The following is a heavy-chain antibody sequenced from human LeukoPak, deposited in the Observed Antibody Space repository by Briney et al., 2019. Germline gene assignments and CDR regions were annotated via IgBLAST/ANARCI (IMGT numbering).Heavy chain of an antibody. D-gene: IGHD3-16*01. CDR1: GGSISSYY. CDR2: IYTSGST. J-gene: IGHJ4*02. V-gene: IGHV4-4*07. CDR3: ASHVEALGAGFPFDH. Sequence: PSETLSLTCTVSGGSISSYYWSWIRQPAGKGLEWIGRIYTSGSTNYNPSLKSRVTMSVDTSKNQFSLKLSSVTAADTAVYYCASHVEALGAGFPFDHWGQGALVTVSS.